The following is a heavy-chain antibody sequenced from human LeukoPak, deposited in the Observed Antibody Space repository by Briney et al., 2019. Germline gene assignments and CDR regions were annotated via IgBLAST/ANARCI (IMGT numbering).Heavy chain of an antibody. V-gene: IGHV4-61*02. Sequence: SQTLSLTCTVSGDSISSGSYYWSWIRQPAGKGLEWIGRIYTSGSTNYNPSLKSRVTISVDTSKNQFSLKLSSVTAADTAVYYCARGALISSSWPYWYFDLWGRGTLVTVSS. CDR2: IYTSGST. J-gene: IGHJ2*01. CDR3: ARGALISSSWPYWYFDL. CDR1: GDSISSGSYY. D-gene: IGHD6-13*01.